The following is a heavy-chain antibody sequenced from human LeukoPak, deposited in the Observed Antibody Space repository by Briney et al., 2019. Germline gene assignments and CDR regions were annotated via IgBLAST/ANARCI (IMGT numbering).Heavy chain of an antibody. J-gene: IGHJ5*02. CDR3: ARDMRATSGPGWFDP. CDR1: GFTFSSYS. CDR2: ISSSSSTI. Sequence: GGSLRLSCAASGFTFSSYSMNWVPQAPGKGLEWVSYISSSSSTIYHADSVKGRFTISRDNAKNSLYLQMNSLRAEDTAVYYCARDMRATSGPGWFDPWGQGTLVTVSS. D-gene: IGHD6-19*01. V-gene: IGHV3-48*01.